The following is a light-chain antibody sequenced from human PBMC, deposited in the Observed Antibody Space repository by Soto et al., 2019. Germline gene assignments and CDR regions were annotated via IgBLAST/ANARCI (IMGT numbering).Light chain of an antibody. CDR3: QQYGGSPPST. V-gene: IGKV3-20*01. J-gene: IGKJ2*01. CDR1: QSVSTS. CDR2: GAS. Sequence: EIVLTQSPGTLSLSPGDRGTLSCRASQSVSTSLAWYQQKPGQAPRLLIYGASSRATGIPDRFSGSGSGTDFTLPISRLEPADFAVYYCQQYGGSPPSTFGQGTKLEIK.